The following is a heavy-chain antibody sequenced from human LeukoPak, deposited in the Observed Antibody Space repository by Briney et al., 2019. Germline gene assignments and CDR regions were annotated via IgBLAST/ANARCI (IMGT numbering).Heavy chain of an antibody. J-gene: IGHJ3*02. CDR2: ISYDGSNK. D-gene: IGHD3-22*01. V-gene: IGHV3-30-3*01. Sequence: GGSLRLSCAASGFTLSSYAMHWVRQAPGKGLEWVAVISYDGSNKYYADSVKGRFTISRDNSKNTLYLQMNSLRAEDTAVYYCARAHRGYYDSSGLDAFDIWGQGTMVTVSS. CDR1: GFTLSSYA. CDR3: ARAHRGYYDSSGLDAFDI.